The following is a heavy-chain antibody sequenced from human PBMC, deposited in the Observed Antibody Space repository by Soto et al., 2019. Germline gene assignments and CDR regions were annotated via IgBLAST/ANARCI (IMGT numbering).Heavy chain of an antibody. CDR2: IGTAGDT. D-gene: IGHD4-4*01. CDR3: ARDMTTYQDYYYGMDA. Sequence: PGGSLRLSCAASGFTFSSYDMHWVRQATGKGLEWVSAIGTAGDTYYPGSVKGRFTISRENAKNSLYLQMNSLRAEDTAVYYCARDMTTYQDYYYGMDAWGQGTTVTVSS. CDR1: GFTFSSYD. J-gene: IGHJ6*02. V-gene: IGHV3-13*01.